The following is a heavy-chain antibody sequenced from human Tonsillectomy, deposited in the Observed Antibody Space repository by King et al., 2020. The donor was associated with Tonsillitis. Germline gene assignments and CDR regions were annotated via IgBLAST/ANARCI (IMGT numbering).Heavy chain of an antibody. CDR1: GGSISSSSYY. CDR2: IYYSGTT. Sequence: QLQESGPGLVKPSETLSLTCTVSGGSISSSSYYWGWIRQPPGKGLEWIGSIYYSGTTYYNPSLTSRVTISVDTSKNQFSLKLSSVTAADTAVYHCASIHSDYGGYWYHDLWGRGTLVTVSS. D-gene: IGHD4-23*01. J-gene: IGHJ2*01. V-gene: IGHV4-39*01. CDR3: ASIHSDYGGYWYHDL.